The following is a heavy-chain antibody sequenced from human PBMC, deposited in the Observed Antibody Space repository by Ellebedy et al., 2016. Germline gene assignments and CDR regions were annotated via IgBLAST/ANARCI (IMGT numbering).Heavy chain of an antibody. CDR1: GFTFDDYA. V-gene: IGHV3-64D*06. D-gene: IGHD1-26*01. J-gene: IGHJ4*02. CDR3: VFESGSYYGVGDY. Sequence: GGSLRLXCAVSGFTFDDYAMHWVRQAPGKGLEWVSGISGSGGSTYYADSVKGRFTISRDNSKNTLYLQMSSLRAEDTAVYYCVFESGSYYGVGDYWGQGTLVTVSS. CDR2: ISGSGGST.